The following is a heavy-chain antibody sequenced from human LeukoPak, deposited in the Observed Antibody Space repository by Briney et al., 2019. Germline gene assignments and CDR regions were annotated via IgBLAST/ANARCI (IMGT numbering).Heavy chain of an antibody. J-gene: IGHJ4*02. Sequence: GGSLRLSCAASGFTFSSYSMNWVRQAPGKGLEWVSSISSSSSYIYYADSVKGRFTISRDNAKNSLHLQMNSLRAEDTAVYYCARGGVGATPFDYWGQGTLLTVSS. CDR1: GFTFSSYS. V-gene: IGHV3-21*01. CDR3: ARGGVGATPFDY. CDR2: ISSSSSYI. D-gene: IGHD1-26*01.